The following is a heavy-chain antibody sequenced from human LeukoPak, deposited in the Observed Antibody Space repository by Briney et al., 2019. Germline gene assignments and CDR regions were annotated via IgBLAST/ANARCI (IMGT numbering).Heavy chain of an antibody. CDR3: VAYNWNYPDY. Sequence: GGSLRLSCVASGFSFSSYYMYWVRQAPEKGLVWVSRIKTDGSSTAYADSVKGRFTISRDNAKNTLYLQMNSLRAEDTAVYYCVAYNWNYPDYWGQGTLVTVSS. CDR1: GFSFSSYY. V-gene: IGHV3-74*01. CDR2: IKTDGSST. D-gene: IGHD1-20*01. J-gene: IGHJ4*02.